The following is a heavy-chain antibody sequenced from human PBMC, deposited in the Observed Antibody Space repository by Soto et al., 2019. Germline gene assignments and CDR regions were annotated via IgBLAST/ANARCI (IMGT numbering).Heavy chain of an antibody. V-gene: IGHV4-59*08. D-gene: IGHD3-22*01. Sequence: SXTLSLTCTVSGGSISSYYWSWIRQPPGKGLEWIGYIYYSGSTNYNPSLKSRVTISVDTSKNQFSLKLSSVTAADTAVYYCARHVTYYYDSSGNSYFDYWGQGTLVTXSS. CDR1: GGSISSYY. CDR3: ARHVTYYYDSSGNSYFDY. J-gene: IGHJ4*02. CDR2: IYYSGST.